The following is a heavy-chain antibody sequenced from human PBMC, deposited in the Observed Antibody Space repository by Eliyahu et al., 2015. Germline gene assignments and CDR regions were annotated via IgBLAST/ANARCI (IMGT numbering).Heavy chain of an antibody. D-gene: IGHD3-22*01. J-gene: IGHJ4*02. CDR2: IKDESDDATT. Sequence: VQLVESGGGLVKPGGSLTLSCAASGFPXSNAWMSWIRQAPGKGLEFVGRIKDESDDATTDYTAPVKGRFTISRDDSKSTVYLQMNSLETEDTAVYYCTTYDSSGYFLEYWGQGTLVTVSS. V-gene: IGHV3-15*01. CDR1: GFPXSNAW. CDR3: TTYDSSGYFLEY.